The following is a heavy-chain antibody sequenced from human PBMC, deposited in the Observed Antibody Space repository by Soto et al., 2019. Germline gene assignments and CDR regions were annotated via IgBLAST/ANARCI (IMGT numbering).Heavy chain of an antibody. CDR1: GYTFTSYD. CDR3: ARARTVRGVIRGNRWFDP. Sequence: QVQLVQSGAEVKKPGASVKVSCKASGYTFTSYDINWVRQATGQGLEWMGWMNPNSGNTGYAQKFQGRVTMTRNTSISTAYMELSSLRSEDTAVYYCARARTVRGVIRGNRWFDPWGQGTLVTVSS. D-gene: IGHD3-10*01. CDR2: MNPNSGNT. V-gene: IGHV1-8*01. J-gene: IGHJ5*02.